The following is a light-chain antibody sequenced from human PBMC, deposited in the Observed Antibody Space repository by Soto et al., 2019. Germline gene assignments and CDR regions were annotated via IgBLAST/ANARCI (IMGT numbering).Light chain of an antibody. V-gene: IGKV3-15*01. Sequence: EIVMTQSPATLSVSPGERATLSCRASQSVSSNLAWYQQKPGQAPRLLIYGASTRATGIPARFSGSGSGTEFTFTISSLQSEDFAVYYCQQSNYWWTFGQGTKVEIK. CDR1: QSVSSN. CDR2: GAS. J-gene: IGKJ1*01. CDR3: QQSNYWWT.